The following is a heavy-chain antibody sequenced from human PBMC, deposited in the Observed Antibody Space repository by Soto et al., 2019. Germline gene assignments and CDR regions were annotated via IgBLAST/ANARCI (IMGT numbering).Heavy chain of an antibody. CDR2: ISSGGSDK. CDR3: ARDLGRYCSSTSCLDAFDI. Sequence: PGGSLRLSCAASGFTFSDYYMSWIRQAPGKGLEWVSHISSGGSDKYHADSVKGRFTISRDNAKKSLYLQMNSLRAEDTAVYYCARDLGRYCSSTSCLDAFDIWGQGTMVTVSS. CDR1: GFTFSDYY. V-gene: IGHV3-11*01. J-gene: IGHJ3*02. D-gene: IGHD2-2*01.